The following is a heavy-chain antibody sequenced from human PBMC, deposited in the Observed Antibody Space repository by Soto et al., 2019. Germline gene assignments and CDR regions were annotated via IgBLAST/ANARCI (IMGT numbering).Heavy chain of an antibody. J-gene: IGHJ4*02. D-gene: IGHD4-17*01. CDR3: AKDWRAYGDYADY. Sequence: GGSLRLSCAASGFTFSSYGMHWVRQAPGKGLEWVAVISYDGSNKYYADSVKGRFTISRDNSKNTLYLQMNSLRAEDTAVYYCAKDWRAYGDYADYWGQGTLVTVSS. CDR2: ISYDGSNK. V-gene: IGHV3-30*18. CDR1: GFTFSSYG.